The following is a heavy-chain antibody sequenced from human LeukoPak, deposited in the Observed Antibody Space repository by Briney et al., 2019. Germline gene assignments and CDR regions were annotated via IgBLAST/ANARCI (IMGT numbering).Heavy chain of an antibody. Sequence: GSLRLSCAASGFTFDDYDMTWVRQAPGKGLEWVSGINWKGGSTGYADSVKGRFTISRDNAKNSLYLQMNSLRAEDTALYYCARVTVTTRMDVWGKGTTVTVSS. CDR3: ARVTVTTRMDV. V-gene: IGHV3-20*04. CDR1: GFTFDDYD. J-gene: IGHJ6*04. D-gene: IGHD4-17*01. CDR2: INWKGGST.